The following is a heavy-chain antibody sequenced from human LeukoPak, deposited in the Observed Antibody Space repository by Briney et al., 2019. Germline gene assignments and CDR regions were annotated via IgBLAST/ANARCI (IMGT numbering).Heavy chain of an antibody. D-gene: IGHD3-22*01. CDR3: ARTPRPNYDSSGYFLYYFDY. Sequence: TNYAQKLQGRVTMTTDTSTSTAYMELRSLRSDDTAVYYCARTPRPNYDSSGYFLYYFDYWGQGTLVTVSS. V-gene: IGHV1-18*01. CDR2: T. J-gene: IGHJ4*02.